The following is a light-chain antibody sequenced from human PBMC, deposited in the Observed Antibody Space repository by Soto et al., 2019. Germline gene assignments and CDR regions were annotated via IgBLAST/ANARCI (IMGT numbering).Light chain of an antibody. V-gene: IGLV2-14*01. CDR3: TSYTTSDTLV. CDR2: EVF. J-gene: IGLJ1*01. Sequence: QSALTQTASVSGSPRQSITISCTGTSSDIGAYGYVSWYQQHPGKAPNLLIYEVFYRPSGISNRFSGSQSGNTASLTISGLQAEDEADYYCTSYTTSDTLVFGTGTKVTVL. CDR1: SSDIGAYGY.